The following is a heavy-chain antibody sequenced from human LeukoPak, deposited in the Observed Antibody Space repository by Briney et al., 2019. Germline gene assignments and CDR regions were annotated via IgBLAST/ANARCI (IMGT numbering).Heavy chain of an antibody. J-gene: IGHJ6*03. Sequence: SETLSLTCAVYGGSFSGYYWSWIRQPPGKGREWIGEINHSGSTNYNPSLKSRVAISVDTSKNQFSLKLSSVTAADTAVYYCASGDPYSLEYSRSPPWYYYYIDVWGKGTTVTVSS. V-gene: IGHV4-34*01. CDR1: GGSFSGYY. D-gene: IGHD6-6*01. CDR2: INHSGST. CDR3: ASGDPYSLEYSRSPPWYYYYIDV.